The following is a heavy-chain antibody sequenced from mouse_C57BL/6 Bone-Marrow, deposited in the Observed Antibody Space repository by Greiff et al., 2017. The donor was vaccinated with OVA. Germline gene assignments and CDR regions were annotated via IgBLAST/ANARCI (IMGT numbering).Heavy chain of an antibody. Sequence: QVHVKQSGAELARPGASVKLSCKASGYTFTSYGISWVKQRTGQGLEWIGEIYPRSGNTYYNEKFKGKATLTADKSSSTAYMELRSLTSEDSAVYFCANDGYYAWFAYWGQGTLVTVSA. CDR3: ANDGYYAWFAY. CDR2: IYPRSGNT. J-gene: IGHJ3*01. D-gene: IGHD2-3*01. V-gene: IGHV1-81*01. CDR1: GYTFTSYG.